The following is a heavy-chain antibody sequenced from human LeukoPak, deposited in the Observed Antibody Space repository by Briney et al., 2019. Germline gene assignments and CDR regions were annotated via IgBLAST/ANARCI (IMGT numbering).Heavy chain of an antibody. CDR2: ISGTSSYI. D-gene: IGHD5/OR15-5a*01. Sequence: GGSLRLSCAPSGCTFSTHRMHWVRQAPGKGLEWVSSISGTSSYIHYADSLRGRFTISRDNAKNSLYLQMNSLRAEDTAVYSCASDRAFIGVFYNGIDVWGQGTTVTVSS. J-gene: IGHJ6*02. CDR3: ASDRAFIGVFYNGIDV. CDR1: GCTFSTHR. V-gene: IGHV3-21*01.